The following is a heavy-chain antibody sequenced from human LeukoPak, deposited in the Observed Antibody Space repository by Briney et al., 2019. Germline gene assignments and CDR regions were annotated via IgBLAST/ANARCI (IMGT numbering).Heavy chain of an antibody. Sequence: SQTLSLTCTVSGGSISSGSYYWSWIRQPAGKGLEWIGRIYTSGSTNYNPSLKSRVTISVDTSKNQFSLKLSSVTAADTAVYYCARGRIVVVVAAIRWFDPWGQGTLVTVSS. CDR3: ARGRIVVVVAAIRWFDP. CDR1: GGSISSGSYY. J-gene: IGHJ5*02. V-gene: IGHV4-61*02. CDR2: IYTSGST. D-gene: IGHD2-15*01.